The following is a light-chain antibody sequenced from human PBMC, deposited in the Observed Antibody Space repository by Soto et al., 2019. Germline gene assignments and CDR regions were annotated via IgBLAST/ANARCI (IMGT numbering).Light chain of an antibody. CDR2: LTS. CDR3: LQHYNYPPT. V-gene: IGKV1-6*01. CDR1: QGIRSD. Sequence: IQMTQSPSTLSASVGDRVIITCRASQGIRSDLDWYQQKPGKTPKLLIHLTSILQSGVPSRFSGSGSGTDFTLTISSLQPEDFATYYCLQHYNYPPTFGQGTKVDIK. J-gene: IGKJ1*01.